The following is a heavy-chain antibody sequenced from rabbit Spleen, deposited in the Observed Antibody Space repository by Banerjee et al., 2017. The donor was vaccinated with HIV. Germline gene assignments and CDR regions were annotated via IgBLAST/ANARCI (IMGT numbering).Heavy chain of an antibody. Sequence: EQLEESGGGLVKPEGSLTLTCKASGVSLNDKDVMCWVRQAPGKGLEWIACINAVTGKAVYATWPKGRFTISRTSSTTVTLQMTSLTAADTATYFCARDLASVVGWNFNLWGQGTLVTVS. CDR1: GVSLNDKDV. CDR2: INAVTGKA. J-gene: IGHJ4*01. CDR3: ARDLASVVGWNFNL. V-gene: IGHV1S45*01. D-gene: IGHD3-1*01.